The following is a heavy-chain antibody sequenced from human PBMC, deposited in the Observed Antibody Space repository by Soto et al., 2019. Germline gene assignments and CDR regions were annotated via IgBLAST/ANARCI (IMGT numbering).Heavy chain of an antibody. CDR2: ISAYNGNT. V-gene: IGHV1-18*01. D-gene: IGHD3-10*01. CDR3: ARDVRVDYYGSGKRDRFLLAYNWFDP. J-gene: IGHJ5*02. CDR1: GYTFTSYV. Sequence: ASVKVSCKASGYTFTSYVISWVRQAPGQGLEWMGWISAYNGNTNYAQKLQGRVTMTTDTSTSTAYMELRSLRSDDTAVYYCARDVRVDYYGSGKRDRFLLAYNWFDPWGQGALVTVSS.